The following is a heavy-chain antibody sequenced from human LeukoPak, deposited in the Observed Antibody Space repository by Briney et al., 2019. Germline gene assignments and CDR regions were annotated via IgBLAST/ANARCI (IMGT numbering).Heavy chain of an antibody. J-gene: IGHJ5*02. CDR2: IYYSGST. V-gene: IGHV4-31*03. Sequence: SQTLSLTCTVSGGSISSGGYYWSWIRQHPGKGLEWIGYIYYSGSTYYNPSLKSRVTISVDTSKNQFSLKLSSVTAVDTAVYYCARESPSNWFDPWGQGTLVTVSS. CDR3: ARESPSNWFDP. CDR1: GGSISSGGYY.